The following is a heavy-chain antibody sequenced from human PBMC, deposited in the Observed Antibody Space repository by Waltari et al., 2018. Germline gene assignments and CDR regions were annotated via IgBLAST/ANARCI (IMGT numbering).Heavy chain of an antibody. CDR2: IYPGDSDT. V-gene: IGHV5-51*01. CDR3: ARHTVTNYYYYGMDV. Sequence: EVQLVQSGAEVKKPGESLKISCKGSGYSFTSYWIGWVRQMPGKGLEWMGLIYPGDSDTRYSPSFQGQVTISADKSISTAYLQWSSLKASDTAMYYCARHTVTNYYYYGMDVWGQGTTVTVSS. CDR1: GYSFTSYW. D-gene: IGHD4-17*01. J-gene: IGHJ6*02.